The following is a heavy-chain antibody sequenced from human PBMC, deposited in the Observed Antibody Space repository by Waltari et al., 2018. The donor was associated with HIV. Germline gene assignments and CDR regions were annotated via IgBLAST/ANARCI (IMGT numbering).Heavy chain of an antibody. D-gene: IGHD4-4*01. J-gene: IGHJ4*02. CDR2: IHYNGRA. Sequence: QVQLQESGPGLVQTLETLSRTCAVSGSSITSGYYWAWIRQSPGKGLEWIATIHYNGRADYNPSLGGRVLVSLDPSKNQFSLKMRYVTAADTAIYYCARDWGVTTGPFDFWGQGTQVTVSS. V-gene: IGHV4-38-2*02. CDR1: GSSITSGYY. CDR3: ARDWGVTTGPFDF.